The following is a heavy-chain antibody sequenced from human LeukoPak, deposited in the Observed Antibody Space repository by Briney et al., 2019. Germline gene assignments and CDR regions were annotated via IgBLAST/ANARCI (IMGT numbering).Heavy chain of an antibody. CDR2: INPNSGGT. V-gene: IGHV1-2*02. J-gene: IGHJ5*02. Sequence: ASVKVSCKASGYTLTGYYMHWVRQAPGPGLEWMGWINPNSGGTNYAQKFQGRVTMTRDTSISTAYMELSRLRSDDTAVYYCARGLPRYCSGGSCYSRWFDPWGQGTLVTVSS. D-gene: IGHD2-15*01. CDR1: GYTLTGYY. CDR3: ARGLPRYCSGGSCYSRWFDP.